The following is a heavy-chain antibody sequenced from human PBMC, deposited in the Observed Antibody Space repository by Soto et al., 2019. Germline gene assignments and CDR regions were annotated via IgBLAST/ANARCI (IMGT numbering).Heavy chain of an antibody. D-gene: IGHD2-2*01. CDR1: GYTSTSYY. CDR3: AQRGDSCSSGFFFWCRGCLLTDS. CDR2: INPSGGST. J-gene: IGHJ5*01. Sequence: HVQLVQSGAEVKKPGASVKVSCKTSGYTSTSYYMHWVRQAPGQGLEWMGMINPSGGSTTYAQKLQDRVTLTRDTSTNTVYMDMSRLTSEDSAVYYCAQRGDSCSSGFFFWCRGCLLTDS. V-gene: IGHV1-46*04.